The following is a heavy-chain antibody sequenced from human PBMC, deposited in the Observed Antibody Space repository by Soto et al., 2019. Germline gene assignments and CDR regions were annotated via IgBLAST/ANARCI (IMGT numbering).Heavy chain of an antibody. CDR3: AKASTPYYGDYFYY. CDR2: ISWNSGSI. D-gene: IGHD4-17*01. J-gene: IGHJ4*02. V-gene: IGHV3-9*01. Sequence: GGSLRLSCAASGFTFDDYAMHWVRQAPGKGLEWVSGISWNSGSIGYADSVKGRFTISRDNAKNSLYLQMNSLRAEDTALYYCAKASTPYYGDYFYYWGQGTLVTVSS. CDR1: GFTFDDYA.